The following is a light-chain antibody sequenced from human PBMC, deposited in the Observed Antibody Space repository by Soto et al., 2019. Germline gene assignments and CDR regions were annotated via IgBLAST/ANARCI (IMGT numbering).Light chain of an antibody. J-gene: IGKJ1*01. CDR3: QQYNSRRT. V-gene: IGKV1-5*03. CDR1: QSISSW. Sequence: DIRMTLSPSTLSASVGDRVTITCRASQSISSWLAWHQQKPGKAPKLLISKASSLESGVPSRFSGSGSGTEFTLTISSLQPDDFATYYCQQYNSRRTFGQGTKVDIK. CDR2: KAS.